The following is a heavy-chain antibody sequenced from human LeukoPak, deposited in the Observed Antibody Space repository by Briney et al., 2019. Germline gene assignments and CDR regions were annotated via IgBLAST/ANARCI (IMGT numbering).Heavy chain of an antibody. CDR2: ISSSSSTI. D-gene: IGHD6-13*01. J-gene: IGHJ4*02. V-gene: IGHV3-48*01. CDR1: GFSFNTYD. CDR3: ARGSTSSWPENIDY. Sequence: GGSLRLSCVASGFSFNTYDMNWVRQAPGKGLEWVSYISSSSSTIYYADSVKGRFTISRDNAKNSLYLQMNSLRAEDTAVYYCARGSTSSWPENIDYWSQGTLVTVSS.